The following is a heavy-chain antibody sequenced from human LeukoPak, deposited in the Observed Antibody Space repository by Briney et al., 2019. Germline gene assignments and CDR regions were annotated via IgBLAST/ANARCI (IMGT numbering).Heavy chain of an antibody. J-gene: IGHJ4*02. D-gene: IGHD2-15*01. CDR1: GGSISGYY. CDR3: ARGDCSGGSCPFDY. V-gene: IGHV4-59*01. CDR2: IYYSGSA. Sequence: SETLSLTCTVSGGSISGYYWSWIRQPPGKGLEWIGYIYYSGSANYNPSLKSRVTISVDTSKNQFSLKLSSVTAADTAVYYCARGDCSGGSCPFDYWGQGTLVTVSS.